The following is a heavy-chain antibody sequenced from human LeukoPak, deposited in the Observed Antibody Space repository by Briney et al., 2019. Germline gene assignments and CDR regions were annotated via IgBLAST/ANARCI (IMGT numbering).Heavy chain of an antibody. CDR3: AKHRTTVTPLPRIDY. CDR2: ISGSGAST. D-gene: IGHD4-17*01. Sequence: PGGSLRLSCAAPGFTFSSYAMSWVRQAPGKGLEWVSAISGSGASTYFADSVKGRFTISRDNSKNTLYLQMNSLRAEDTAVYYCAKHRTTVTPLPRIDYWGQGTLVTVSS. V-gene: IGHV3-23*01. J-gene: IGHJ4*02. CDR1: GFTFSSYA.